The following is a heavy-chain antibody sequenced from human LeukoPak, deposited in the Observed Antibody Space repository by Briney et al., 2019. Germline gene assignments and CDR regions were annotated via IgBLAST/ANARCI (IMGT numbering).Heavy chain of an antibody. CDR2: ITTSGGST. V-gene: IGHV3-23*01. CDR3: AKSRTAAVAGGFDY. D-gene: IGHD6-19*01. J-gene: IGHJ4*02. Sequence: GGSLRLSCAASGFTFSTYAMSWVRQAPGKGLEWVSAITTSGGSTYYADSVKGRFTISRDNSKNTLCLEMNSLRAEDTAVYYCAKSRTAAVAGGFDYWGQGTLVTVSS. CDR1: GFTFSTYA.